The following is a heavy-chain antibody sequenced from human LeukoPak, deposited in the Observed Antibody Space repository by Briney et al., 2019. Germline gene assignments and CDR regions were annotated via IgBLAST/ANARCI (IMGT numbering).Heavy chain of an antibody. CDR1: GYTFPGYY. V-gene: IGHV1-2*06. J-gene: IGHJ4*02. CDR2: INPNSGGT. CDR3: ARDYCSSTSCLFDY. Sequence: ASVKVSCKASGYTFPGYYIHWVRQAPGQGLQWLGRINPNSGGTNYAQKFQGRVTMTRDTSISTAYMELSRLRSDDTAVYYCARDYCSSTSCLFDYWGQGTLVTVSS. D-gene: IGHD2-2*01.